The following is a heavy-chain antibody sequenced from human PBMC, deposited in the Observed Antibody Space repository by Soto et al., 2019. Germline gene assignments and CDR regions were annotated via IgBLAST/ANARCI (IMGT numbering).Heavy chain of an antibody. CDR2: ISNSGRT. CDR3: ARGSNIVLESSTGGFDF. Sequence: QVQLQESGPGLVKPSQTLSLTCSVSGGSISSDGYYWSWVRQPPGKGLGGIGYISNSGRTYFHPSLMSRLTISLDTSKNKVSLKLSSVTAADTAVYYCARGSNIVLESSTGGFDFWGQGTLVNVSS. J-gene: IGHJ4*02. V-gene: IGHV4-31*02. CDR1: GGSISSDGYY. D-gene: IGHD2-2*01.